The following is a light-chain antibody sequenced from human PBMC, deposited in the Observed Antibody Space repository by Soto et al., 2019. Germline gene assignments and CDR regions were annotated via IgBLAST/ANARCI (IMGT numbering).Light chain of an antibody. Sequence: QSALTQPASVSGSPGQSITISCTGTSSDVGGYGYVSWYQQHPGKAPKLMIYGVNNRPSGVSYRFSGSKSGNTPSLTISGLQAEDEADYYCSSYTSSTTYVFGTGTKLTVL. CDR2: GVN. V-gene: IGLV2-14*01. CDR3: SSYTSSTTYV. J-gene: IGLJ1*01. CDR1: SSDVGGYGY.